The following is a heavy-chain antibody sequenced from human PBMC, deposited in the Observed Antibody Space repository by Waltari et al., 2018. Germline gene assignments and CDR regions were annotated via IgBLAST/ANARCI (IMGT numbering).Heavy chain of an antibody. D-gene: IGHD6-13*01. V-gene: IGHV4-39*01. CDR1: GGSITNNRHY. Sequence: QLHLQESGPGLVKPSETLSLTCSVSGGSITNNRHYWGWIRQTPRKVLEWIATISYTWATYNNPSLTSRVTISGDTSKNQFSLKLTSVTAADTAVYYCATYIGASIGTAAFDVWGRGALVTVSS. CDR3: ATYIGASIGTAAFDV. J-gene: IGHJ3*01. CDR2: ISYTWAT.